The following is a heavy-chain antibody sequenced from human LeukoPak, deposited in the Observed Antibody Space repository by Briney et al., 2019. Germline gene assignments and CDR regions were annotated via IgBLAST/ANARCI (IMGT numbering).Heavy chain of an antibody. CDR1: GFTFSSYA. V-gene: IGHV3-23*01. CDR2: ISGSGGST. CDR3: AKALSSSFYYFDL. Sequence: QPGRSLRLSCAASGFTFSSYAMSWVRQAPGKGLEWVSAISGSGGSTYYADSVKGRFTISRDNSKNTLYLQMNSLRAEDTAVYYCAKALSSSFYYFDLGGRGTLVTVSS. D-gene: IGHD3-16*02. J-gene: IGHJ2*01.